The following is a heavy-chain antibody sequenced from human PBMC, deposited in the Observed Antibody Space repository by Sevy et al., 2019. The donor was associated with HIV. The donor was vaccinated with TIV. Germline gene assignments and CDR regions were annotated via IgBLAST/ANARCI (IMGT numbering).Heavy chain of an antibody. Sequence: GGSLRLSCAASGFTFSSYSMNWVRQAPGKGLEWVSSISSSSSYIYYADSVKGRFTISRDNAKNSLYLQMNSLRAEDTAWDFFARDERRFYSSRWYGYYYYGLDVWGQGTTVTVSS. J-gene: IGHJ6*02. CDR2: ISSSSSYI. CDR1: GFTFSSYS. D-gene: IGHD6-13*01. CDR3: ARDERRFYSSRWYGYYYYGLDV. V-gene: IGHV3-21*01.